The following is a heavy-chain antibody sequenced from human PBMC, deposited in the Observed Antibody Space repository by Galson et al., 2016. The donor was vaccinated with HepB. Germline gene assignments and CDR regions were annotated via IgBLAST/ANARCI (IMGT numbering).Heavy chain of an antibody. Sequence: SVKVSCKASGGSFSTYAISWVRQAPGQGLEWMGGIIPILGSADYAQKLQGRVTITADKSTSTAYMELSSLRSEDTAVYYCARESAISGVVSDNNWFDPWGQGTLVTVSS. CDR1: GGSFSTYA. J-gene: IGHJ5*02. CDR3: ARESAISGVVSDNNWFDP. CDR2: IIPILGSA. D-gene: IGHD3-3*01. V-gene: IGHV1-69*10.